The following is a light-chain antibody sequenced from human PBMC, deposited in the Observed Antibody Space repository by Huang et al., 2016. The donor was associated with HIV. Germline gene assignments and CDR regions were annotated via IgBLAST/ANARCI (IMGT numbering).Light chain of an antibody. V-gene: IGKV1-5*03. CDR1: QRISSW. Sequence: DIQMTQSPSTLSASVGDRVTITCRASQRISSWLAWYQQKPGKAPKLLIYKASSLKSGVPSRFSGGGSGTEFTLTISSLQPDDFATYYCQQYDNYWTFGQGTKVEIK. J-gene: IGKJ1*01. CDR3: QQYDNYWT. CDR2: KAS.